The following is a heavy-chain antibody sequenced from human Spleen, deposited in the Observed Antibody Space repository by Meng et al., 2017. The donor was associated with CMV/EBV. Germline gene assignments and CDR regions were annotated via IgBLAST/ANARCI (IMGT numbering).Heavy chain of an antibody. J-gene: IGHJ5*02. D-gene: IGHD2/OR15-2a*01. V-gene: IGHV2-5*01. CDR2: IYWTDDK. CDR1: GFSLSSNGEG. Sequence: SGFSLSSNGEGVGWIRQAPGTALEWLALIYWTDDKRYGTSLKTRLTIIRDTSKNKVVLTVTNMDPVDTATYYCAHTKVIPATAWFDPWGQGTLVTVSS. CDR3: AHTKVIPATAWFDP.